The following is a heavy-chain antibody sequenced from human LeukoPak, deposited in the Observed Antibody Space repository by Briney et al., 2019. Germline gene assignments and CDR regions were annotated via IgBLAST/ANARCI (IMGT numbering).Heavy chain of an antibody. CDR2: IYYGGST. CDR3: ARSVLSYDRLTGYSPEAFDV. CDR1: GGSISNYY. D-gene: IGHD3-16*01. Sequence: PSETLSLTCTVSGGSISNYYWSWVRQSPAKGLEWIGYIYYGGSTNYNPSLKSRVTISEDTSQNQFALKLTSVTAADTAVYFCARSVLSYDRLTGYSPEAFDVWGQGTMVTVSS. V-gene: IGHV4-59*13. J-gene: IGHJ3*01.